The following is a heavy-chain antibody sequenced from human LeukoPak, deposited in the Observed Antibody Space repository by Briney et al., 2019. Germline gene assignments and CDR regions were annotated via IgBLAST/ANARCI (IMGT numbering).Heavy chain of an antibody. V-gene: IGHV3-23*01. Sequence: GGSLRLSCAASGFIFSTHAMSWVRLAPGRGLEWVSVVSGSGGTTYYADSVKGRFTISRDNSLSTLSLQMKSLRVEDTALYCCARGYCSGGSCNWGQFDSWDQGTLVTVSS. CDR3: ARGYCSGGSCNWGQFDS. D-gene: IGHD2-15*01. CDR2: VSGSGGTT. CDR1: GFIFSTHA. J-gene: IGHJ4*02.